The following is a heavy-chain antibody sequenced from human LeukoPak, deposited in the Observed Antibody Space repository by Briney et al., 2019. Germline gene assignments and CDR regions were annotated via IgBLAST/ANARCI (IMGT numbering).Heavy chain of an antibody. CDR2: ISGSGAGT. Sequence: PGGSLRLSCAASGFTFANYAMSWVRQGQEKGLEWVSSISGSGAGTYYPESLKGRVTISRDNAKNSLYLQMNSLRAEDTALYYCAKDCGPVLGESHYYYYGMDVWGQGTTVTVSS. J-gene: IGHJ6*02. CDR3: AKDCGPVLGESHYYYYGMDV. CDR1: GFTFANYA. V-gene: IGHV3-23*01. D-gene: IGHD3-16*01.